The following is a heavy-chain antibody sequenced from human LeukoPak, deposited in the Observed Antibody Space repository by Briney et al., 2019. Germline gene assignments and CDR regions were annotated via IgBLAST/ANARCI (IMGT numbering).Heavy chain of an antibody. D-gene: IGHD6-13*01. V-gene: IGHV4-39*07. CDR2: IYYSGST. Sequence: SETLSLTCTVSGGSISSSCYYWGWIRQPPGKGLEWIGSIYYSGSTYYNPSLKSRVTISVDTSKNQFSLKLSSVTAADTAVYYCARTAAAGPGDFDYWGQGTLVTVSS. CDR3: ARTAAAGPGDFDY. CDR1: GGSISSSCYY. J-gene: IGHJ4*02.